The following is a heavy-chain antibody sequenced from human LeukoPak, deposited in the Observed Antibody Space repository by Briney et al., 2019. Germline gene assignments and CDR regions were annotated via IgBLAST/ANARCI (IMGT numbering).Heavy chain of an antibody. J-gene: IGHJ3*02. CDR3: ARTWGLASCAGDCLHDAFDI. Sequence: SVKLSCKASGYTFTFYYIHWVRQAPGQGLEWMGWINPNSGGTNYAQKLQGRVTMTRDTSITTAYMELSRLRSDDTAMYYCARTWGLASCAGDCLHDAFDIWGQGTMVTVSS. CDR2: INPNSGGT. V-gene: IGHV1-2*02. CDR1: GYTFTFYY. D-gene: IGHD2-21*02.